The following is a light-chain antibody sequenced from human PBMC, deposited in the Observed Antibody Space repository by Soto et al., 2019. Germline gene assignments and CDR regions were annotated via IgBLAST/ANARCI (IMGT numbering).Light chain of an antibody. V-gene: IGLV2-14*01. CDR3: SSYTSSSTYV. Sequence: QSVLTQPASVSGSPGQSITISCTGTSSDVGTYNYVSWYQLHPGKAPKLMVYEVSNRPSGVSNRFSGSKSGNTASLTISGLQAEDEADYHCSSYTSSSTYVFGTGTTVTVL. CDR1: SSDVGTYNY. J-gene: IGLJ1*01. CDR2: EVS.